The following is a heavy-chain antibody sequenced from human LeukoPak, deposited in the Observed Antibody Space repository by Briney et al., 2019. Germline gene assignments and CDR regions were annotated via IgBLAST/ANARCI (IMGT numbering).Heavy chain of an antibody. J-gene: IGHJ4*02. CDR2: IGGSGVTT. CDR3: AKVVDSSSSF. CDR1: GFTFSSYG. D-gene: IGHD6-13*01. Sequence: TGGSLRLSCAASGFTFSSYGMSWVRQAPGRGLEWVSTIGGSGVTTYYADSVKGRFTISRGNSKNTLYLQMSSLRAEDTAVYYCAKVVDSSSSFWGQGTLVTVSS. V-gene: IGHV3-23*01.